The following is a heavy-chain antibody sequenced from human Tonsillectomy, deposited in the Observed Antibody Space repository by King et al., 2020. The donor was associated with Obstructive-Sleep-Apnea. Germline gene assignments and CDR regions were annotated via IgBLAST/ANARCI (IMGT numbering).Heavy chain of an antibody. V-gene: IGHV4-31*03. J-gene: IGHJ4*02. D-gene: IGHD3-10*01. Sequence: VQLQESGPGLVKPSQTLSLTCTVSGGSISSGGYYWSWIRQHPGKGLEWIGYIYYSGSTYYNPSPKRRVTISVDTSKNQFSLKLSSVTAADTAVYYCARAPYYYGSGSYTYFDYWGQGTLVTVSS. CDR1: GGSISSGGYY. CDR3: ARAPYYYGSGSYTYFDY. CDR2: IYYSGST.